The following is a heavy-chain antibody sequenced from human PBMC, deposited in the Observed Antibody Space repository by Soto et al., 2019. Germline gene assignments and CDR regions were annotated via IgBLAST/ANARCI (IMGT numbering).Heavy chain of an antibody. CDR3: AKVPSKPDPFDY. CDR2: ISYDGSNK. J-gene: IGHJ4*02. Sequence: GGSLRLSCAASGFTFSSYGMHWVRQAPGKGLEWVAVISYDGSNKYYADSVKGRFTISRDNSKNTLYLQMNSLRAEDTAVYYCAKVPSKPDPFDYWGQGTLVTV. V-gene: IGHV3-33*05. CDR1: GFTFSSYG.